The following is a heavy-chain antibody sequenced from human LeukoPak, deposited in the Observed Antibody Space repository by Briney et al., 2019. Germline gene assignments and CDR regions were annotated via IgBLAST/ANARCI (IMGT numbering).Heavy chain of an antibody. CDR3: ARGFTYYDFWSGYYYYYGMDV. J-gene: IGHJ6*02. Sequence: ASVKVSCKASGYTFTSYDINWVRQATGQGLEWMGWMNPNSGNTGYAQKFQGRVTMTRNTSISTAYVELSSLRSEDTAVYYCARGFTYYDFWSGYYYYYGMDVWGQGTTVTVSS. V-gene: IGHV1-8*01. CDR1: GYTFTSYD. D-gene: IGHD3-3*01. CDR2: MNPNSGNT.